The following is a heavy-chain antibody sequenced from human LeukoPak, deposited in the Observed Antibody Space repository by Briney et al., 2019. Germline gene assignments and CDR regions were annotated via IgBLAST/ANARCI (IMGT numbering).Heavy chain of an antibody. Sequence: ASVKVSCKASGYTFTGYYMHWVRQAPGQGLAWMGWINPNSGDTNYAQKFQGRVTMTRDTSISTAYMELSRLTSDDTAVYYCARDRGQQLANFDFWGQGTLVTVSP. V-gene: IGHV1-2*02. J-gene: IGHJ4*02. CDR3: ARDRGQQLANFDF. CDR2: INPNSGDT. CDR1: GYTFTGYY. D-gene: IGHD6-13*01.